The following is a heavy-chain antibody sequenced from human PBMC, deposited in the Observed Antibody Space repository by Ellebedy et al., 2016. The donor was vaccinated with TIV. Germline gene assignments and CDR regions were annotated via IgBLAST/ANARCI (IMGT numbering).Heavy chain of an antibody. CDR2: MNPNSGNT. CDR1: GYTFTSYD. V-gene: IGHV1-8*01. J-gene: IGHJ6*03. CDR3: ARGPPQVRVFAIFGVVPYYYYYMDV. D-gene: IGHD3-3*01. Sequence: ASVKVSCXASGYTFTSYDINWVRQATGQGLEWMGWMNPNSGNTGYAQKFQGRVTMTRNTSISTAYMELSSLRSEDTAVYYCARGPPQVRVFAIFGVVPYYYYYMDVWGKGTTVTVSS.